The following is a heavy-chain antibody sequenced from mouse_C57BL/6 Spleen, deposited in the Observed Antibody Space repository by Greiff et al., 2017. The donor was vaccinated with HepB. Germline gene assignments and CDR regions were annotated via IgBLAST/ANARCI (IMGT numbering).Heavy chain of an antibody. J-gene: IGHJ4*01. CDR3: ARKGDYGYDDGAMDY. CDR1: GYTFTSYG. Sequence: QVQLQQSGAELARPGASVKLSCKASGYTFTSYGISWVKQRTGQGLEWIGEIYPRSGNTYYNEKFKGKATLTADKSSSTAYMGLRSLTSEDSAVYFCARKGDYGYDDGAMDYWGQGTSVTVSS. V-gene: IGHV1-81*01. CDR2: IYPRSGNT. D-gene: IGHD2-2*01.